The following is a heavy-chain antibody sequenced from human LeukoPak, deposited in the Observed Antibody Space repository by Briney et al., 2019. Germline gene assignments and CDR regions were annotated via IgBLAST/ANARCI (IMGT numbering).Heavy chain of an antibody. J-gene: IGHJ4*02. D-gene: IGHD6-6*01. V-gene: IGHV4-31*03. CDR1: GGSISSGGYY. CDR2: IYYSGST. Sequence: SETLSLTCTVSGGSISSGGYYWSWIRQHPRKALEWIGYIYYSGSTYYNPSLKSRVTVSVDTSKNHFPLKLSSVTAADTAVYYCARNLAARGFDYWGQGTLVTVSS. CDR3: ARNLAARGFDY.